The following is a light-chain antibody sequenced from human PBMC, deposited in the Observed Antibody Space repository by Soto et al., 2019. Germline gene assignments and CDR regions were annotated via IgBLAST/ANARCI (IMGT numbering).Light chain of an antibody. CDR2: GTS. V-gene: IGKV3-20*01. CDR1: QSVSSTY. Sequence: EIVLTQSPGTLSLSPGERATLSCRASQSVSSTYLAWYQQKPGQAPRLLIFGTSIRATGIPDRFSGGGSGTDFTLTISRLEPEDFAVYYCQQYGSSPITFGQGTRLEIK. CDR3: QQYGSSPIT. J-gene: IGKJ5*01.